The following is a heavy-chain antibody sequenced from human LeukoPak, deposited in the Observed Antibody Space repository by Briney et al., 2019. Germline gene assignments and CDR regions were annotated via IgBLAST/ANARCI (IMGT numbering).Heavy chain of an antibody. CDR3: ARCTASCYANAFDV. CDR2: ISDKSDAI. CDR1: GFNFSPYS. J-gene: IGHJ3*01. Sequence: GGSLRLSCAASGFNFSPYSMNWVRQAPGKGLEWLSYISDKSDAIYYADSVKGRFTISRDNAKNSLYLHMNSLRPDDTAVYYCARCTASCYANAFDVWGQGTLLTASS. V-gene: IGHV3-48*01. D-gene: IGHD2-2*01.